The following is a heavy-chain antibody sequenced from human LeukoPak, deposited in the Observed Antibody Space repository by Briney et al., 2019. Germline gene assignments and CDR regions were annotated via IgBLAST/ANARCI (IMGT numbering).Heavy chain of an antibody. CDR3: ARKDSGSYLN. CDR1: GFTFSSSA. Sequence: PGGSLRLSCAASGFTFSSSAMSWVRQAPGKGLEWVSAISNNGGYTYYADSVQGRFTISRDNSKSTLCLQMNSLRAEDTAVYYCARKDSGSYLNWGQGTLVTVSS. CDR2: ISNNGGYT. D-gene: IGHD1-26*01. V-gene: IGHV3-23*01. J-gene: IGHJ4*02.